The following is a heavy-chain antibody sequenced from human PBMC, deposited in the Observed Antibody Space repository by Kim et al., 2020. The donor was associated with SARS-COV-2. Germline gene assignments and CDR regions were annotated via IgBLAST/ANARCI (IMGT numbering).Heavy chain of an antibody. V-gene: IGHV3-7*03. J-gene: IGHJ5*02. CDR3: ARVSSGSSSWYWFDP. D-gene: IGHD6-13*01. Sequence: ESVKGRFTISRDRAKSSLYLQMTSLRAEDTAVYYCARVSSGSSSWYWFDPWGQGTLVTVSS.